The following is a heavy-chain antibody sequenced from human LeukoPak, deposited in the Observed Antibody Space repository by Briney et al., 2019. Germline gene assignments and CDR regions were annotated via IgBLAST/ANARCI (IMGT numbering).Heavy chain of an antibody. CDR2: IYYSGST. Sequence: SETLSLTCTVSGGSISSSSYYWGWIRQPPGKGLEWIGSIYYSGSTYYNPSLKSRVTISVDTSKNQFSLKLSSVTAADTAVYYCARDGSGSGSYYKREFDYWGQGTLVTVSS. V-gene: IGHV4-39*07. D-gene: IGHD3-10*01. CDR1: GGSISSSSYY. J-gene: IGHJ4*02. CDR3: ARDGSGSGSYYKREFDY.